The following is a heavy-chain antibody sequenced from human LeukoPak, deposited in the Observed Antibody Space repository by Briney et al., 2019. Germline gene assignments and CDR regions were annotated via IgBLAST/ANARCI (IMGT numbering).Heavy chain of an antibody. D-gene: IGHD6-13*01. CDR1: GGSINNYF. V-gene: IGHV4-59*12. CDR2: IYYSDST. CDR3: ARDRYGSSFDY. Sequence: SETLSLTCTVSGGSINNYFWSWIRQPPGKGLECIAYIYYSDSTNYKPSLKSRVTVSVDTSKNQFSLKLSSVTAADTAVYYCARDRYGSSFDYWGQGTLVTVSS. J-gene: IGHJ4*02.